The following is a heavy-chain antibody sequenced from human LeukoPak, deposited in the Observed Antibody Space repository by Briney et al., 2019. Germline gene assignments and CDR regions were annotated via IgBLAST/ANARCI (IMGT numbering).Heavy chain of an antibody. J-gene: IGHJ3*02. V-gene: IGHV3-74*01. D-gene: IGHD3/OR15-3a*01. CDR1: GFTFSRYW. Sequence: GGSLRLSCAASGFTFSRYWMHWVRQAPGKGLLWVSRINSDGSSTYYADSVKGRFTTSRDNAKNALHLQMNSLTAEDAAVYYCVLDLFSSFAFDIWGQGTMVTVSS. CDR2: INSDGSST. CDR3: VLDLFSSFAFDI.